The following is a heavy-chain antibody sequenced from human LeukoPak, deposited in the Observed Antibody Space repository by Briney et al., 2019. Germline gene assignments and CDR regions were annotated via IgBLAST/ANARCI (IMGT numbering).Heavy chain of an antibody. V-gene: IGHV1-2*02. J-gene: IGHJ4*02. D-gene: IGHD3-3*01. CDR2: INPNSGGT. CDR1: GYTFTGYY. Sequence: ASVKVSCKASGYTFTGYYMHWVRQAPGQGLEWMGWINPNSGGTNYAQKFQGRVTMTRDTSISTAYMELSRLRSGDTAVYYCARVSDFWSGLNYWGQGTLVTVSS. CDR3: ARVSDFWSGLNY.